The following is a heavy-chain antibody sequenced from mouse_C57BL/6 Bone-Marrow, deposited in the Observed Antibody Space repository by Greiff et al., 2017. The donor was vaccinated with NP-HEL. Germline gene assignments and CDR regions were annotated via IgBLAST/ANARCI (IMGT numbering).Heavy chain of an antibody. CDR3: ARGRGPPGY. Sequence: EVQLMESGPGLVKPSQSLSLTCSVTGYSITSGYYWNWIRQFPGNKLEWMGYISYDGSNNSNPSLKNRISITRDTSKNQFFLKLNSVTTEDTATYYCARGRGPPGYWGQGTTLTVSS. CDR1: GYSITSGYY. CDR2: ISYDGSN. V-gene: IGHV3-6*01. J-gene: IGHJ2*01.